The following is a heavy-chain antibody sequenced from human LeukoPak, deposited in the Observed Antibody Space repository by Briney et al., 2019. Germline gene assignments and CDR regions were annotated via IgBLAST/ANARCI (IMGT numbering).Heavy chain of an antibody. J-gene: IGHJ4*02. V-gene: IGHV5-51*01. CDR2: IYPGDSDT. CDR1: GYSFTSYW. D-gene: IGHD3-22*01. CDR3: ARPLNYYDSSGYLGPLDY. Sequence: GESLKISCKGSGYSFTSYWIGWVRQMPGKGLEWMGIIYPGDSDTRYSPSFQGQVTISADKSISTAYLQWSSLKASDTAMYYCARPLNYYDSSGYLGPLDYWGQGTLVTVSS.